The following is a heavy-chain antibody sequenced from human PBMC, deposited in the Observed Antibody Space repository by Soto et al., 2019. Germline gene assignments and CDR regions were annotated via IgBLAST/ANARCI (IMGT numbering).Heavy chain of an antibody. V-gene: IGHV3-48*04. Sequence: GGSLRLSCEASGFVFSTYSMNWVRQAPGKGLEWISYISSTSGTIYYADSVKGRFTIFRDNAKNSLYLQMNSLRAEDTAVYYCARSGSSSWYSSWFDPWGQGTLVTVSS. CDR3: ARSGSSSWYSSWFDP. J-gene: IGHJ5*02. CDR2: ISSTSGTI. CDR1: GFVFSTYS. D-gene: IGHD6-13*01.